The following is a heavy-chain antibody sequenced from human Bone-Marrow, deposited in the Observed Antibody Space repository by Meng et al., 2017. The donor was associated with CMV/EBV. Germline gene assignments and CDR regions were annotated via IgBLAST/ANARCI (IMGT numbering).Heavy chain of an antibody. CDR2: IKHSGST. CDR1: GGSISSGDYY. Sequence: SETLSLTCTVSGGSISSGDYYWSWIRQPPGKGLEWIGEIKHSGSTNYNPSLKSRVTISVDTSKNQFSLKLSSVTAADPPVYYCARAGGRVDYWGQGTLVTVSS. J-gene: IGHJ4*02. V-gene: IGHV4-39*07. CDR3: ARAGGRVDY. D-gene: IGHD4-23*01.